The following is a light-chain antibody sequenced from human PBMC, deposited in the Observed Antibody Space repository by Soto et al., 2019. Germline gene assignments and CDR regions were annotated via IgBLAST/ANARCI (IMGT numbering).Light chain of an antibody. J-gene: IGLJ1*01. Sequence: QSVLTQPASVSGSPGQSITISCAAASSDDGGYNRVSWYQQHPGKAPKLLIYDVINRPSGVSHRFSGSKSGNTASLTISGLQAEDEADYYCSSYSSTRTLYVFGNGTKVTVL. V-gene: IGLV2-14*01. CDR3: SSYSSTRTLYV. CDR2: DVI. CDR1: SSDDGGYNR.